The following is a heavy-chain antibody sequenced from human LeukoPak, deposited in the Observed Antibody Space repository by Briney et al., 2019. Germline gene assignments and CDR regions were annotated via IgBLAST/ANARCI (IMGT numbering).Heavy chain of an antibody. CDR2: IYNSGST. Sequence: SETLSLTCTVSGGSISSRSYYWGWIRQPPGKGLEWIGNIYNSGSTYYNPSLKSRVTISVDTSKNQFSQKLSSVTAADTAVYYCARLRLTGGSGNYFDYWGQGTLVTVSS. J-gene: IGHJ4*02. CDR1: GGSISSRSYY. V-gene: IGHV4-39*07. CDR3: ARLRLTGGSGNYFDY. D-gene: IGHD2-15*01.